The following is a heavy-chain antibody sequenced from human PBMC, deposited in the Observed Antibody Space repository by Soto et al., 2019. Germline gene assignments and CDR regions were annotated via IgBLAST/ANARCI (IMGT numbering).Heavy chain of an antibody. D-gene: IGHD1-7*01. CDR1: GYTFTGYY. V-gene: IGHV1-2*04. Sequence: ASVKVSCKASGYTFTGYYMHWVRQAPGQGLEWMGWINPNSGGTNYAQKFQGWVTMTRDTSISTAYMELSRLRSDDTAVYYCVVRDAPPQGTGTTPVETDYWGQGTLVTVSS. CDR3: VVRDAPPQGTGTTPVETDY. J-gene: IGHJ4*02. CDR2: INPNSGGT.